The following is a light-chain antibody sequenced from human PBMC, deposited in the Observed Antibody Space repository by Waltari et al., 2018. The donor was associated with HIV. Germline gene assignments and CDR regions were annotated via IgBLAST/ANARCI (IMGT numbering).Light chain of an antibody. CDR2: KDN. CDR1: NIGSKN. J-gene: IGLJ2*01. CDR3: QVWDSSTAI. Sequence: SYELTQPLPVSVALGQTARITCGGNNIGSKNVHWYQWKSGQAPVLFICKDNNRPSGIPERFSGSNSGNTATLTISRAQAGDEGDYYCQVWDSSTAIFGGGTKLAVL. V-gene: IGLV3-9*01.